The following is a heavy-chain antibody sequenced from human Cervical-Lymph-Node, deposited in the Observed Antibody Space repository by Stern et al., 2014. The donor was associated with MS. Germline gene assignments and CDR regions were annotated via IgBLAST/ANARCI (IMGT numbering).Heavy chain of an antibody. Sequence: VQLVESGAEVKKLGASVKVSCKASGYMFSGYGIAWVRQAPRQGAEWMGWVSGYNGDTNYAQKFQGRVSMTTDRSTNTAYMELRSLTSDDTAVYYCARDGDNDVYDIWGQGTMVIVSS. CDR1: GYMFSGYG. CDR2: VSGYNGDT. D-gene: IGHD4-17*01. J-gene: IGHJ3*02. V-gene: IGHV1-18*01. CDR3: ARDGDNDVYDI.